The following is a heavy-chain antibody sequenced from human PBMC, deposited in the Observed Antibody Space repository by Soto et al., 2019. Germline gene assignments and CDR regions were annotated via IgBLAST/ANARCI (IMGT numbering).Heavy chain of an antibody. Sequence: RKISCKASGYSFTTYWIGWVRQMPGKGLEWMGIIYPYDSETRYSPSFQGQVTISADKSISAAYLQWSSLKASDTAMYYCARHLVGATRGNFDYWGQGTLVTVSS. CDR2: IYPYDSET. V-gene: IGHV5-51*01. CDR1: GYSFTTYW. J-gene: IGHJ4*02. D-gene: IGHD1-26*01. CDR3: ARHLVGATRGNFDY.